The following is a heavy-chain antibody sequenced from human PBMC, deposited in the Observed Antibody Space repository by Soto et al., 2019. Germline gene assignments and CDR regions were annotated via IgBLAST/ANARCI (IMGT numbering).Heavy chain of an antibody. Sequence: QVQLVQSGAEVKKPGSSVKVSCKASGGTFSSYTISWVRQAPGQGLEWMGRIIPILGIANYAQKFQGRVTITADKSTSTAYMELSSLRSEDTAVYYCARGNETAVAGLFDYWGQGTLVIVSS. V-gene: IGHV1-69*02. CDR2: IIPILGIA. D-gene: IGHD6-19*01. J-gene: IGHJ4*02. CDR3: ARGNETAVAGLFDY. CDR1: GGTFSSYT.